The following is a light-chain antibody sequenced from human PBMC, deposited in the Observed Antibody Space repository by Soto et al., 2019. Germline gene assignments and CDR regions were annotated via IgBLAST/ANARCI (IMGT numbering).Light chain of an antibody. CDR3: QQSNSKSWT. V-gene: IGKV1-5*01. CDR1: QGISRW. CDR2: EAS. Sequence: DIQMTQSPSTLSASVGDRDTITCRASQGISRWLARYQQKPGRAPKLLIYEASILESGVPSRFSGSGSGTEFTLTISSLQPSDFATYYCQQSNSKSWTFGQGTKVDIK. J-gene: IGKJ1*01.